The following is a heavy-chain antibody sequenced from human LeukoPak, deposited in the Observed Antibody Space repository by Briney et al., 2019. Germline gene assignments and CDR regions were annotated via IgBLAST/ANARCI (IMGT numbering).Heavy chain of an antibody. V-gene: IGHV1-69*04. Sequence: ASVKVSCKASGGTFSSYAISWVRQAPGQGLEWMGRIIPILGIANYAQKFQGRVTITADKSTSTAYMELSSLRSEDTAVYYRARDPAYYDILTGYYDYWGQGTLVTVSS. CDR2: IIPILGIA. CDR3: ARDPAYYDILTGYYDY. J-gene: IGHJ4*02. D-gene: IGHD3-9*01. CDR1: GGTFSSYA.